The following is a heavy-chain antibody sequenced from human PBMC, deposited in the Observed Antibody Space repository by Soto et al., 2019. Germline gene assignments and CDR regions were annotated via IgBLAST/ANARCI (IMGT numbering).Heavy chain of an antibody. J-gene: IGHJ6*03. Sequence: ASVKVSFKASGYTFTSYYMHWVRQAPGQGLEWMGIINPSGGSTSYAQKFQGRVTMTRDTSTSTVYMELSSLRSEDTAVYYCARGNQPIGDTNYYYYYMAVWGKGTTVTVSS. D-gene: IGHD3-16*01. CDR3: ARGNQPIGDTNYYYYYMAV. CDR2: INPSGGST. CDR1: GYTFTSYY. V-gene: IGHV1-46*03.